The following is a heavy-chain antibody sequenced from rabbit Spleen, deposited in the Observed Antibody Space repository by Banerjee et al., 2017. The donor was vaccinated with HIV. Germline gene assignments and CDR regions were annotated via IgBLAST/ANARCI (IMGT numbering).Heavy chain of an antibody. CDR1: GFSFSSNDV. Sequence: QSLEESGGDLVKPGASLTLTCTASGFSFSSNDVMCWVRQAPGKGLEWIACIYGGGAISYYAICAKGRFTISKTSSTTVTLQMTSLTAADTAMYFCARRVATAYGLWGQGTLVTVS. D-gene: IGHD6-1*01. V-gene: IGHV1S40*01. CDR2: IYGGGAIS. CDR3: ARRVATAYGL. J-gene: IGHJ3*01.